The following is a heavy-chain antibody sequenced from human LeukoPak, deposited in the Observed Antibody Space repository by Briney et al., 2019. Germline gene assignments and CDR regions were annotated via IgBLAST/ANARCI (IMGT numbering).Heavy chain of an antibody. CDR2: LIPIFGTA. V-gene: IGHV1-69*05. Sequence: AVTVSLKGAGGTFIIYAISWGRQAPGQGVEWVGWLIPIFGTANYAPKFPGTLTITTDESTSTAYMELSSLRSEDTAVYYCARMGVFLWNYFDSSGQGTLVTVSS. CDR3: ARMGVFLWNYFDS. CDR1: GGTFIIYA. J-gene: IGHJ4*02. D-gene: IGHD3-10*01.